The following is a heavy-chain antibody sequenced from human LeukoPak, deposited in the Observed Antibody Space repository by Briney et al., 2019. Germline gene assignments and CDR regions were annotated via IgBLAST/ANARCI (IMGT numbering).Heavy chain of an antibody. CDR2: INPNSGDA. J-gene: IGHJ6*02. CDR1: GYLFIGQF. Sequence: ASVKVSCKASGYLFIGQFLHWVRQAPGQGLEWMGWINPNSGDAKFAHQFQGRVTGSRDTSISTVYMELSSLTSDDTAVYYCLRARSGMDVWGQGTAVTVPS. V-gene: IGHV1-2*02. CDR3: LRARSGMDV.